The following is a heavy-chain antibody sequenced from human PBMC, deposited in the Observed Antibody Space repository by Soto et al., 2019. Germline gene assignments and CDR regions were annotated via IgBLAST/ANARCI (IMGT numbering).Heavy chain of an antibody. CDR2: IYYSGTT. CDR3: AGREIQGPIDY. V-gene: IGHV4-28*01. D-gene: IGHD1-26*01. CDR1: GYSISSSNW. Sequence: QVQLQESGPGLVKPSDTLSLTCAVSGYSISSSNWWGWIRQPPGKGLEWIGYIYYSGTTYYNPSLHSRVTLSVDTSKNHFSLTLTSVTAVDTAVYYCAGREIQGPIDYWGQGTLLTVSS. J-gene: IGHJ4*02.